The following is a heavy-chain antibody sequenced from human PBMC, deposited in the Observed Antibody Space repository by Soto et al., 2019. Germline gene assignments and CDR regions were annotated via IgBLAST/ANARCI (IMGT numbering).Heavy chain of an antibody. CDR1: GGSISSSSYY. CDR2: IYYSGST. CDR3: ARGIRYYYDSSGYYLDY. J-gene: IGHJ4*02. Sequence: PSETLSLTCTVSGGSISSSSYYWGWIRQPPGKGLEWIGSIYYSGSTYYNPSLKSRVTISVGTSKNQFSLKLSSVTAADTAVYYCARGIRYYYDSSGYYLDYWSQGTLVTVSS. D-gene: IGHD3-22*01. V-gene: IGHV4-39*01.